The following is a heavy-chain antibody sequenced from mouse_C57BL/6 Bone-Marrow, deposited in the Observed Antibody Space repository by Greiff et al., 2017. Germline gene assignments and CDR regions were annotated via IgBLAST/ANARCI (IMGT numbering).Heavy chain of an antibody. Sequence: VQLQQSGPELVKPGASVKISCKASGYTFTDYNMDWVKQSHGKSLEWIGDINPNNGGTIYNQKFKGKATLTVDKSSSTAYMELRSLTSEDTAVYYCARDLLLRSHVVWGTGTTVTVSS. CDR2: INPNNGGT. CDR1: GYTFTDYN. CDR3: ARDLLLRSHVV. D-gene: IGHD1-1*01. V-gene: IGHV1-18*01. J-gene: IGHJ1*03.